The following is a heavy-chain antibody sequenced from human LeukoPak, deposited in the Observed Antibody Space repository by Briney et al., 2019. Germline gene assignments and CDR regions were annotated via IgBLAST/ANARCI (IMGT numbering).Heavy chain of an antibody. V-gene: IGHV3-23*01. CDR1: GFTFSSYE. CDR3: AKDPNPFYDFWSGYK. CDR2: IGGRDDRT. J-gene: IGHJ4*02. Sequence: GGSLRLSCAASGFTFSSYEMNWLRQAPGKGLEWVSIIGGRDDRTYYADSVKGRFTISRDNSKNTLYLQMNSLRGEDTAVYYCAKDPNPFYDFWSGYKWGQGTLVTVSS. D-gene: IGHD3-3*01.